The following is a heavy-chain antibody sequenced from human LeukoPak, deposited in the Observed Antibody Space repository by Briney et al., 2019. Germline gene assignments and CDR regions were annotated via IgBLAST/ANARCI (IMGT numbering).Heavy chain of an antibody. D-gene: IGHD6-19*01. V-gene: IGHV3-23*01. Sequence: PGGSLRLPCAASGFTFSSYGMSWVRQAPGKGLEWVSAISGSGGSTYYADSVKGRFTISRDNSKNTLYLQMNSLRVEDSAVYYCTRRGAVAGTLDYWGQGILVTVSS. CDR2: ISGSGGST. CDR1: GFTFSSYG. CDR3: TRRGAVAGTLDY. J-gene: IGHJ4*02.